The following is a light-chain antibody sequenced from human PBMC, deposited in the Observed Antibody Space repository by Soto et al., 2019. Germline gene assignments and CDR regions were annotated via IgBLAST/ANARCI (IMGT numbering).Light chain of an antibody. V-gene: IGLV1-51*02. Sequence: QSVLRQPPAEAAALGQKVTISCSGKSSNIGNNYVSWFQQLPGTAPKLLIYESNKRPSGIPDRFSGSKSGTSATLDITGLQTGDEADYYCGTWDTRLSAYVFRTGAKVTVL. CDR3: GTWDTRLSAYV. J-gene: IGLJ1*01. CDR1: SSNIGNNY. CDR2: ESN.